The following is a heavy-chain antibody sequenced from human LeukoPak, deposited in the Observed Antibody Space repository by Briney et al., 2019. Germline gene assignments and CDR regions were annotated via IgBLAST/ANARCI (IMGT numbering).Heavy chain of an antibody. D-gene: IGHD3-3*01. Sequence: SQTLSLTCTVAGGSISSYYWSWIRQPPGKGLEWIGYIYYSGSTNYNPSLKSRVTISVDTSKNQFSLKLSSVTAADTAVCICACNKGGVVLSGFDYWGQGALVTVSS. CDR3: ACNKGGVVLSGFDY. CDR1: GGSISSYY. J-gene: IGHJ4*02. CDR2: IYYSGST. V-gene: IGHV4-59*01.